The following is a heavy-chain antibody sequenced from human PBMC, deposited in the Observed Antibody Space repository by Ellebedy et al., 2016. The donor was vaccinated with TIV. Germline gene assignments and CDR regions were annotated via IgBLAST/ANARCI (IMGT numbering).Heavy chain of an antibody. CDR1: GGTFSSYA. V-gene: IGHV1-69*13. D-gene: IGHD2-15*01. J-gene: IGHJ6*02. CDR2: IIPIFGTA. Sequence: AASVKVSCKASGGTFSSYAISWVRQAPGQGLEWMGGIIPIFGTANYAQKFQGRVTITADESTSTAYMELSSLRSEDTAVYYCARDKDIVVVVADPKTFYYYGMDVWGQGTTVTVSS. CDR3: ARDKDIVVVVADPKTFYYYGMDV.